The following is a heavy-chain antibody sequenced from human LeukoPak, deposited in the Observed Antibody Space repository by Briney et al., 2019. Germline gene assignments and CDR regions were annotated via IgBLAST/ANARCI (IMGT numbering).Heavy chain of an antibody. CDR3: ARVSPGFYGDYVGFAFDI. CDR2: IYTSGST. Sequence: SETLSLTCTVSGGSISSGSYYWSWIRQPAGKGLEWIGRIYTSGSTNYNPSLKSRVTISVDTSKNQFSLKLSSVTAADTAVYYCARVSPGFYGDYVGFAFDIWGQGTMVTVSS. CDR1: GGSISSGSYY. J-gene: IGHJ3*02. D-gene: IGHD4-17*01. V-gene: IGHV4-61*02.